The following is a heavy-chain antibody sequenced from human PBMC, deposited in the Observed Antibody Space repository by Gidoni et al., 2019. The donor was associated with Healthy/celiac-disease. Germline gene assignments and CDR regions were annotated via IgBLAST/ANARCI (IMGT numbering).Heavy chain of an antibody. CDR1: GFTLSSYG. CDR2: ISYDGSNK. Sequence: QVQLVESGGGVVQPGRSLRLSCAASGFTLSSYGMHWVRQAPGKGLEWVAVISYDGSNKYYADSVKGRFTISRDNSKNTLYLQMNSLRAEDTAVYYCAKDLGDDYGDYETPNWFDPWGQGTLVTVSS. V-gene: IGHV3-30*18. D-gene: IGHD4-17*01. J-gene: IGHJ5*02. CDR3: AKDLGDDYGDYETPNWFDP.